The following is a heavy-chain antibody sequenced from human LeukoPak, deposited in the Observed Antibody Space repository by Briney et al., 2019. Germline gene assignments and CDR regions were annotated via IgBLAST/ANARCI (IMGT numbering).Heavy chain of an antibody. V-gene: IGHV4-39*01. D-gene: IGHD3-10*01. CDR3: ARHSRGEGTPSDY. J-gene: IGHJ4*02. CDR2: IYYSGGT. Sequence: KPSETLSLTCTVSGGSISSSSYYWGWIRQPPGKGLEWIGSIYYSGGTYYNPSLKSRVTISVDTSKNQFSLKLSSVTAADTAVYYCARHSRGEGTPSDYWGQGTLVTVSS. CDR1: GGSISSSSYY.